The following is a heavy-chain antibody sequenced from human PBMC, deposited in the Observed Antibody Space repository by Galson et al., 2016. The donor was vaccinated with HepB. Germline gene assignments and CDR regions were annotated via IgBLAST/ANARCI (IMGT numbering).Heavy chain of an antibody. Sequence: SLRLSCAASGFTFSNYGMHWVRQAPGKGLEWVAVISYDGSNKYYADSVKGRFTISRDNSKNTLYLQMNSLRAEDTAVYYCARDRLASGNHLDYWGQGTLVTVSS. D-gene: IGHD4-23*01. J-gene: IGHJ4*02. CDR1: GFTFSNYG. V-gene: IGHV3-33*05. CDR3: ARDRLASGNHLDY. CDR2: ISYDGSNK.